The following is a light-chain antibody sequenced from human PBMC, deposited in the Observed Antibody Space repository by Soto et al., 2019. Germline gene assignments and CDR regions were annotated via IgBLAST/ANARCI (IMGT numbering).Light chain of an antibody. CDR3: QQYSSYST. Sequence: DIQMTQSPSTLSASVGERVTITCRASQRISSWLAWYQQKPGKAPKVLIYDASSLESGTPSRFSGSGSGTEFTLTISSLQPDDFATSYCQQYSSYSTVGKGTKVEIK. CDR1: QRISSW. V-gene: IGKV1-5*01. CDR2: DAS. J-gene: IGKJ1*01.